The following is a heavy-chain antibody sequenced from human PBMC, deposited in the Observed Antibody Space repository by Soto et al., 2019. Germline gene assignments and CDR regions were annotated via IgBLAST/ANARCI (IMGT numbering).Heavy chain of an antibody. V-gene: IGHV3-30*18. CDR2: ISYDGSNK. D-gene: IGHD3-3*02. Sequence: PGGSLRLSCAASGFTFSSYGMHWVRQAPGKGLEWVAVISYDGSNKYYADSVKGRFTISRDNSKNTLYLQMNSLRAEDTAVYYCAKTSSRIFGVVIIAPVFDYWGQGTLVTVSS. J-gene: IGHJ4*02. CDR1: GFTFSSYG. CDR3: AKTSSRIFGVVIIAPVFDY.